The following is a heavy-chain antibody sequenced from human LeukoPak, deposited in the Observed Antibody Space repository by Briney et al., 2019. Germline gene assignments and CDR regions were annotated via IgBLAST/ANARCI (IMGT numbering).Heavy chain of an antibody. CDR1: GGTFSSYA. J-gene: IGHJ4*02. Sequence: ASVKDSCKASGGTFSSYAISWVRQAPGQGLEWMGGIIPIFGTANYAQKFQGRVTITADKSTSTAYMELSSLRSEDTAVYYCARDLSRGYSYGLNYWGQGTLVTVSS. CDR2: IIPIFGTA. CDR3: ARDLSRGYSYGLNY. V-gene: IGHV1-69*06. D-gene: IGHD5-18*01.